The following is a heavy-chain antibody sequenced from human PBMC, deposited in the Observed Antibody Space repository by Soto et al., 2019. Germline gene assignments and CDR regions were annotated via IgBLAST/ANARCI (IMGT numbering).Heavy chain of an antibody. CDR2: IYYSGST. CDR1: GGSISSYY. Sequence: SETLSLTCTVSGGSISSYYWSWIRQPPGKGLEWIGYIYYSGSTTYNPSLKSRVTISVDTSKNQFSLKLSSVTAADTAVYYCARAAAAGQLFDYWGQGTLVTVSS. J-gene: IGHJ4*02. V-gene: IGHV4-59*08. CDR3: ARAAAAGQLFDY. D-gene: IGHD6-13*01.